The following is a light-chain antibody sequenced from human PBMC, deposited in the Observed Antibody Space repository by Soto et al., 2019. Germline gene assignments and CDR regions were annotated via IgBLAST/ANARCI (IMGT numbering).Light chain of an antibody. CDR3: CSYAGSRGAVV. Sequence: QSALTQPASVSGSPGQSITISCTGTSSDVGSYNLVSWYQQHPGKAPKLMIYEGSKRPSGVSNRFSGSKSGNTASLTISGLQAEDKADYYCCSYAGSRGAVVFGGGTKVTVL. V-gene: IGLV2-23*01. CDR2: EGS. CDR1: SSDVGSYNL. J-gene: IGLJ2*01.